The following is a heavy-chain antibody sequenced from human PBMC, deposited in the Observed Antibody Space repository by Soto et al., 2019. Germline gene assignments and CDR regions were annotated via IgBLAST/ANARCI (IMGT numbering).Heavy chain of an antibody. CDR3: ARVAGTVTTRWYFDL. V-gene: IGHV3-7*03. CDR2: IKQDGSEK. Sequence: GGSLRLSCAASGFTFSSYWMSWVRQAPGKGLEGVANIKQDGSEKYYVDSVKGRFTISRDNAKNSLYLQMNSLRAEDTAVYYCARVAGTVTTRWYFDLWGRGTLVTVSS. D-gene: IGHD4-17*01. CDR1: GFTFSSYW. J-gene: IGHJ2*01.